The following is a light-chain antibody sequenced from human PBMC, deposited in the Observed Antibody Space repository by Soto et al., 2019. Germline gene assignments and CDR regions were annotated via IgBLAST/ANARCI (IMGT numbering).Light chain of an antibody. J-gene: IGKJ1*01. CDR2: DAS. CDR3: QHYNSYSEA. CDR1: QSISSW. Sequence: DIQMTQSPSTLSASVGDRVTLTCRASQSISSWLAWYQQKPGKAPKLLIYDASSLESGVPSRFGGSGSGTEFTLTISSLQPDDFETYYCQHYNSYSEAFGQGTKVDIK. V-gene: IGKV1-5*01.